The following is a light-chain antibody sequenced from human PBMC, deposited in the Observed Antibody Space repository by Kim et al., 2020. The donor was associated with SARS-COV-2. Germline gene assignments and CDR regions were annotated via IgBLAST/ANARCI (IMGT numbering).Light chain of an antibody. V-gene: IGKV3-20*01. CDR2: GAS. CDR1: QSVSSSS. CDR3: QQYGSA. J-gene: IGKJ2*01. Sequence: TRCLCPGERATPSGSTSQSVSSSSLAWYHQKPGQAPRLLIYGASSRATGIPDRFSGSGSGTNFTLTISRLEPEDFAVYFCQQYGSAFGQGTKLEIK.